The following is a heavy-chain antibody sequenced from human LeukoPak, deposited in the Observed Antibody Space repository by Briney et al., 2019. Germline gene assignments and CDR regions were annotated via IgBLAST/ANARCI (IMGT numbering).Heavy chain of an antibody. V-gene: IGHV4-39*07. CDR3: ASLGGSQIDY. Sequence: SETLSLTCTVSGGSISSSSYYWSWIRQPPGKGLEWIGEINHSGSTNYNPSLKSRVTISVDTSKNQFSLKLSSVTAADTAVYYCASLGGSQIDYWGQGTLVTVPS. CDR2: INHSGST. CDR1: GGSISSSSYY. J-gene: IGHJ4*02. D-gene: IGHD3-10*01.